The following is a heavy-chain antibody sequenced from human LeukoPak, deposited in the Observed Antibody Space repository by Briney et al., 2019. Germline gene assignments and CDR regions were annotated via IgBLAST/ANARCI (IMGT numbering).Heavy chain of an antibody. CDR3: ARRAARPYYFDN. V-gene: IGHV1-18*01. CDR2: ISVYNGYT. Sequence: ASVKVSCKASGGTFSSYAISWVRQAPGQGLELMGWISVYNGYTDTAQKLQGRLTMTTDASTSTAYMELTNLRSDDTAVYYCARRAARPYYFDNWGQGTLVTVSS. J-gene: IGHJ4*02. CDR1: GGTFSSYA. D-gene: IGHD6-6*01.